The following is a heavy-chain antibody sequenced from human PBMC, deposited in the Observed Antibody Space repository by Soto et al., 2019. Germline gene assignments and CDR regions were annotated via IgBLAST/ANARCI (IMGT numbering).Heavy chain of an antibody. D-gene: IGHD3-3*01. CDR3: ARAVLEWLLFDY. V-gene: IGHV4-30-4*01. Sequence: PSETLSLTCTVSGGSISSGDYYWSWIRQPPGKGLEWIGYIYYSWSTYYNPSLKSRVTISVDTSKNQFSLKLSSVTAADTAVYYCARAVLEWLLFDYWGQGTLVTVSS. J-gene: IGHJ4*02. CDR2: IYYSWST. CDR1: GGSISSGDYY.